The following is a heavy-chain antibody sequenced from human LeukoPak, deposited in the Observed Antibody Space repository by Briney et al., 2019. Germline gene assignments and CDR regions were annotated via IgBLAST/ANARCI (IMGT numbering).Heavy chain of an antibody. CDR3: AKDTDYYDILTGYKFDY. V-gene: IGHV3-23*01. CDR2: ISGSGGST. Sequence: GGSLRLSCAASGFTFSSYAMSWVRQAPGKGLEWVSAISGSGGSTYHADSVKGRFTISRDNSKNTLYLQMNSLRAEDTAVYYCAKDTDYYDILTGYKFDYWGQGTLVTVSS. D-gene: IGHD3-9*01. J-gene: IGHJ4*02. CDR1: GFTFSSYA.